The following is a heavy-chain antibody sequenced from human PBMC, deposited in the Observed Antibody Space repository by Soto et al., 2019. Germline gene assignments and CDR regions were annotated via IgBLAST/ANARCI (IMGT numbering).Heavy chain of an antibody. CDR1: GFTFSSYS. V-gene: IGHV3-21*01. CDR2: ISSSSSYI. J-gene: IGHJ4*02. Sequence: EVQLVESGGGLVKPGGSLRLSCAASGFTFSSYSMNWVRQAPGKGLEWVSSISSSSSYIYYADSVKGRFTISRDNAKNSLYLQMNSLRAEDTAVYYCARDGLYDYIWGSDPNPVDYWGQGTLVTVSS. D-gene: IGHD3-16*02. CDR3: ARDGLYDYIWGSDPNPVDY.